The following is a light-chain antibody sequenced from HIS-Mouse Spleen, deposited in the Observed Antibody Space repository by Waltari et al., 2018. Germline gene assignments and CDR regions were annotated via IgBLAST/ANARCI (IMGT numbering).Light chain of an antibody. CDR2: AAS. V-gene: IGKV1-39*01. CDR1: QSISSY. Sequence: DIQMTQSPSSLSASVGDRVTITCRASQSISSYLNWYQQKPGKAPKLLIYAASSLQSGVPSRFSGSGSVTDFTLTISSLQPEDFATYYCQQSYSTLMYTFGQGTKLEIK. CDR3: QQSYSTLMYT. J-gene: IGKJ2*01.